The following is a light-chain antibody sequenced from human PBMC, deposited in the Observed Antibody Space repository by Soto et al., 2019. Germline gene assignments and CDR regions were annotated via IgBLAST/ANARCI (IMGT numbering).Light chain of an antibody. CDR2: GAS. CDR1: QSVSNNY. V-gene: IGKV3-20*01. CDR3: QQYGSSGT. J-gene: IGKJ1*01. Sequence: EIVLTQSPGTLSLSPVERATLSCRASQSVSNNYLAWYQQKPGQAPRLLIYGASNRATGIPDRFSGSGSGTDFTLTISRLEPKDFAVYYCQQYGSSGTFGQGTKVDIK.